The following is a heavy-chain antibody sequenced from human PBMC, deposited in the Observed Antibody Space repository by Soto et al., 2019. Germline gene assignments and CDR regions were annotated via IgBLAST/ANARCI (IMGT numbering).Heavy chain of an antibody. CDR3: VKDQSITIFGVLSWFDP. D-gene: IGHD3-3*01. J-gene: IGHJ5*02. V-gene: IGHV3-23*01. CDR2: ISASGSGT. CDR1: GFTFSSYA. Sequence: EVQLLESGGGLVQPGGSLRLSCATSGFTFSSYAMNWVRQAPGKGLAWVSGISASGSGTFYADSVKGRFTISRDNSKNTLYLQMNSLRAEDTALYYCVKDQSITIFGVLSWFDPWGQGTLVTVSS.